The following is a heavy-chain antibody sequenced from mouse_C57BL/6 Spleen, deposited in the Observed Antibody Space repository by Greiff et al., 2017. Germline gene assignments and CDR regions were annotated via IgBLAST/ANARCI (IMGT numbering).Heavy chain of an antibody. CDR2: IYPGDGDT. J-gene: IGHJ3*01. D-gene: IGHD4-1*01. Sequence: QVHVKQSGAELVKPGASVKISCKASGYAFSSYWMNWVKQRPGKGLEWIGQIYPGDGDTNYNGKFKGKATLTADKSSSTAYMQLSSLTSEDSAVYFCARGANWEGFAYWGQGTLVTVSA. CDR3: ARGANWEGFAY. CDR1: GYAFSSYW. V-gene: IGHV1-80*01.